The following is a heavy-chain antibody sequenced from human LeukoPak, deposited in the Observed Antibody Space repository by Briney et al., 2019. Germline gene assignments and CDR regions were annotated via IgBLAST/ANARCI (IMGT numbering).Heavy chain of an antibody. Sequence: ASVKVSCKASGYTFTSSYMHWVRQAPGQGLESIGIINPSGGSTSYAQKFQGRVTMTRDMSTSTVYMELSSLRSEDTAVYYCARGLITRLRFPMGYWGQGTLVTVSS. J-gene: IGHJ4*02. D-gene: IGHD5-12*01. V-gene: IGHV1-46*01. CDR3: ARGLITRLRFPMGY. CDR2: INPSGGST. CDR1: GYTFTSSY.